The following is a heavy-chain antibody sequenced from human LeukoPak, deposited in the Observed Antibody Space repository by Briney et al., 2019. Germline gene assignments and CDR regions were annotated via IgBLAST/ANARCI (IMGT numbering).Heavy chain of an antibody. Sequence: GRSLRLSCAASGFTFSDYYMSWIRQAPGKGLEWVSYISSSGSTIYYADSVKGRFTISRDNAKNSLYLQMNSLRAEDTAVYYCARGDYSNYEWFDPWGQGTLVTVSS. CDR3: ARGDYSNYEWFDP. J-gene: IGHJ5*02. D-gene: IGHD4-11*01. V-gene: IGHV3-11*01. CDR1: GFTFSDYY. CDR2: ISSSGSTI.